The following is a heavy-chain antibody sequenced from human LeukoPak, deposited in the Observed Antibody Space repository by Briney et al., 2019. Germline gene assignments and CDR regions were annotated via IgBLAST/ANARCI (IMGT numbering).Heavy chain of an antibody. V-gene: IGHV3-43*02. CDR1: GFTFDDYA. CDR2: ISGDGGRT. CDR3: AKSPHYYDSSGYYPDAFDI. D-gene: IGHD3-22*01. J-gene: IGHJ3*02. Sequence: PGGSLRLSCAASGFTFDDYAMDWVRQAPGKGLEWVSLISGDGGRTYYADSVKGRFTISRDNSKNSLYLQMNSLRTEDTALYYCAKSPHYYDSSGYYPDAFDIWGQGTMVTVSS.